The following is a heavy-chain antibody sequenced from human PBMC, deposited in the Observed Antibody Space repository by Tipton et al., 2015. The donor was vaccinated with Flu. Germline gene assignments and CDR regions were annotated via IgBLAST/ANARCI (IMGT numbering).Heavy chain of an antibody. Sequence: CAASGFTFSSYAMSWVRQAPGKGLEWVSAISGSGGSTYYADSVKGRLTISRDNSKNTLYLQMNSLRAEDTAVYYCAKDRGWIAAAGTLYYHYGMDVWGQGTTVTVSS. D-gene: IGHD6-13*01. CDR3: AKDRGWIAAAGTLYYHYGMDV. J-gene: IGHJ6*02. CDR1: GFTFSSYA. CDR2: ISGSGGST. V-gene: IGHV3-23*01.